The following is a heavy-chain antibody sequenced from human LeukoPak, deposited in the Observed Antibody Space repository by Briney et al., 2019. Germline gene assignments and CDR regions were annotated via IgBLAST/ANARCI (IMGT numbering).Heavy chain of an antibody. Sequence: ASVKVSCKASGYTFTGYYMHWVRQAPGQGLERMGWINPNSGGTNYAQKFQGRITMTRDTSISTAYMELSRLRSDDTAVYYCARRPYCSSTSCYATTQFFDYWGQGTLVTVSS. CDR3: ARRPYCSSTSCYATTQFFDY. D-gene: IGHD2-2*01. CDR2: INPNSGGT. J-gene: IGHJ4*02. CDR1: GYTFTGYY. V-gene: IGHV1-2*02.